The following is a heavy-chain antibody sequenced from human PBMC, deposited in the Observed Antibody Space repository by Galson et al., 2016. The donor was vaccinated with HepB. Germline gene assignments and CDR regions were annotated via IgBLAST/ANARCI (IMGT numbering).Heavy chain of an antibody. CDR3: ARYVTDGAAWRSFDY. V-gene: IGHV4-4*02. Sequence: SETLSLTCAVSGVSISSGNWRTWVRQTPGKGLEWLGEIYHSGTTNNNLSLISRVTMSVDKSNNQFSLKMTSVTAEDTAIYYCARYVTDGAAWRSFDYWGQGILVTVSS. D-gene: IGHD5-24*01. CDR2: IYHSGTT. CDR1: GVSISSGNW. J-gene: IGHJ4*02.